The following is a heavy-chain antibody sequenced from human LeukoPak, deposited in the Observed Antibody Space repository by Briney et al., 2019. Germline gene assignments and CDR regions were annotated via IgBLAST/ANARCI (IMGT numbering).Heavy chain of an antibody. CDR1: GYSIGSGYY. D-gene: IGHD4-17*01. V-gene: IGHV4-38-2*02. CDR2: IYHSGST. J-gene: IGHJ4*02. CDR3: ARDRLTTVTPGDY. Sequence: SETLSLTCTVSGYSIGSGYYWGWIRQPPGKGLEWIGSIYHSGSTYYNPSLKSRVTISVDTSKNQFSLKLSSVTAADTAVYYCARDRLTTVTPGDYWGQGTLVTVSS.